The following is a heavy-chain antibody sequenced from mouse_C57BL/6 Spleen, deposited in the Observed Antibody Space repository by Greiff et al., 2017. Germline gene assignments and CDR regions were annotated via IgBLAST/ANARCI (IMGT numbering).Heavy chain of an antibody. CDR1: GYTFTDYE. CDR2: IDPETGGT. V-gene: IGHV1-15*01. D-gene: IGHD1-1*01. J-gene: IGHJ4*01. Sequence: VQLQQSGAELVRPGASVTLSCKASGYTFTDYEMHWVKQTPVHGLEWIGAIDPETGGTAYNQKFKGKAILTADKSSSTAYMELRSLTSEDSAVYYCTRSDDYGSSNYAMDYWGQGTSVTVSS. CDR3: TRSDDYGSSNYAMDY.